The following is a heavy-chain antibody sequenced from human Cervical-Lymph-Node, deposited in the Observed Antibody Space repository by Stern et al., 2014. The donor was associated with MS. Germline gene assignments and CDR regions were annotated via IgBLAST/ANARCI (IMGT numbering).Heavy chain of an antibody. V-gene: IGHV3-33*01. CDR2: IWYDGSNP. CDR3: ASAYSSSHYYFDY. D-gene: IGHD6-13*01. CDR1: GFSFSRYA. J-gene: IGHJ4*02. Sequence: VQLVESGGGVVQPGRSLRLSCAASGFSFSRYAMHWVRQAPGKGLAWVALIWYDGSNPYYADSVTGRFTISRDNCKNTLYLQMNSLRAEDTAVYYCASAYSSSHYYFDYWGQGTLVTVSS.